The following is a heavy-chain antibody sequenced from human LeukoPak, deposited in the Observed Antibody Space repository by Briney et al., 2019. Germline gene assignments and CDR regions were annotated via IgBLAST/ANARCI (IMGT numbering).Heavy chain of an antibody. CDR2: IAQDGSEK. Sequence: PGGSLRLSCVVFGFTFSNYWMTWVRQAPGKGLEWVANIAQDGSEKYYVDSVKGRIVISRDNAKNSLYLQMNSLRAEDTAVYYCARGQLVFDYWGQGTLVTVSS. CDR3: ARGQLVFDY. D-gene: IGHD3-10*01. J-gene: IGHJ4*02. V-gene: IGHV3-7*01. CDR1: GFTFSNYW.